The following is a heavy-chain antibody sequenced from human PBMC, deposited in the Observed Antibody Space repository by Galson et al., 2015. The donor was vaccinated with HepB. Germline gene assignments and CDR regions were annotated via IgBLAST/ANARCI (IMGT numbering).Heavy chain of an antibody. J-gene: IGHJ6*02. CDR1: GYSFRDYW. CDR2: IDCSDSWS. D-gene: IGHD1-26*01. CDR3: ARHKSGTYGYGFDV. Sequence: SGAEVKKPGESLRISCQASGYSFRDYWITWVRQMPGKGLEWMGMIDCSDSWSKHSPSFQGHVTISTDKSISIVYLQWSSLQASDTAIYYCARHKSGTYGYGFDVWGQGTTVTVSS. V-gene: IGHV5-10-1*01.